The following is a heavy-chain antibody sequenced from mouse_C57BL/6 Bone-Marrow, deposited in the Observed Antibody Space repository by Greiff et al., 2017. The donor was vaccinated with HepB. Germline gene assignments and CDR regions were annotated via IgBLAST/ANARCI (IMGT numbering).Heavy chain of an antibody. D-gene: IGHD1-1*01. J-gene: IGHJ2*01. Sequence: EVMLVESGGGLVKPGGSLKLSCAASGFTFSSYAMSWVRQTPEKRMEWVATISDGGSYTYYPDNVKGRFTISRDNAKNNLYLQMSHLKSEDRAMYYCARESTVVAPTFYFEYWGQGTTLTVSS. CDR3: ARESTVVAPTFYFEY. V-gene: IGHV5-4*01. CDR2: ISDGGSYT. CDR1: GFTFSSYA.